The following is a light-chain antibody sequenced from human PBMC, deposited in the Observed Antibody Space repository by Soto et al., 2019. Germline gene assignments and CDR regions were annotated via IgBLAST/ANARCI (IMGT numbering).Light chain of an antibody. CDR2: GAS. V-gene: IGKV3-15*01. CDR3: LQHNNWPRT. J-gene: IGKJ1*01. Sequence: EIVMTQSPVTLSVSPGERATLSCRASQIISSNLAWYQHKPGQAPRLLIFGASTRATDVPARFSGSGSGTDFTLTISSLQSEDFAVYYCLQHNNWPRTFGQGTKV. CDR1: QIISSN.